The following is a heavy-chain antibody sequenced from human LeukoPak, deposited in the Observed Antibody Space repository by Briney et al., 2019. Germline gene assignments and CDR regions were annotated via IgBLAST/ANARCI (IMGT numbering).Heavy chain of an antibody. CDR1: GGTFSSYA. V-gene: IGHV1-69*05. CDR3: AREAMALHVFDP. D-gene: IGHD1-7*01. Sequence: ASVKVSCKASGGTFSSYAISWVRQAPGQGLEWMGGIIPIFGTANYAQKFQGRVTITTDESTSTAYMELSSLRSEDTAVYYCAREAMALHVFDPWGQGTLVTVSS. CDR2: IIPIFGTA. J-gene: IGHJ5*02.